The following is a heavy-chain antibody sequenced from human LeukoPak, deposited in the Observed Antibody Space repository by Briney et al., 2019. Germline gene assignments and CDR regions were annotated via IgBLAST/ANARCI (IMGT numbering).Heavy chain of an antibody. D-gene: IGHD3-9*01. Sequence: PSETLSLTCTVSGGSISSSSYYWGWLRQPPGTGLEWIGSIYYSGSTYYNPSLKSRVTISVDTSKNQFSLKLSSVTAADTAVYYCARLRYFDWLLWPSGFDYWGQGTLVTVSS. V-gene: IGHV4-39*01. CDR3: ARLRYFDWLLWPSGFDY. CDR2: IYYSGST. CDR1: GGSISSSSYY. J-gene: IGHJ4*02.